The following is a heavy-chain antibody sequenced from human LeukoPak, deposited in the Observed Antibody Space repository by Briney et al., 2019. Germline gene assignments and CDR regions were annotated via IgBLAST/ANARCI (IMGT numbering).Heavy chain of an antibody. D-gene: IGHD2-21*02. Sequence: ASVKVSCKVSGYTLTELSMHWVRQAPGKGLEWMGGFDPEDGETIYAQKFQGRVTMTEDTSTDTAYMELSSLRSEDTAVYYCAKDQAYCGGDCYWIPYYYYYGMDVWGQGTTVTVSS. CDR3: AKDQAYCGGDCYWIPYYYYYGMDV. CDR1: GYTLTELS. CDR2: FDPEDGET. V-gene: IGHV1-24*01. J-gene: IGHJ6*02.